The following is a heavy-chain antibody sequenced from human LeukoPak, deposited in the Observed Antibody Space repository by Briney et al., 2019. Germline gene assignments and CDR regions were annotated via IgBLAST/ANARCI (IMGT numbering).Heavy chain of an antibody. CDR1: GGSFSGYY. J-gene: IGHJ4*02. Sequence: SETLSLTCAVYGGSFSGYYWSWIRQPPGKGLEWIGEINHSGSTNYNPSLKSRVTISVDTSKNQFSLKLSSVTAADTAVYYCARGYNSGSDYWGQGTLVNVSS. D-gene: IGHD1-20*01. CDR2: INHSGST. CDR3: ARGYNSGSDY. V-gene: IGHV4-34*01.